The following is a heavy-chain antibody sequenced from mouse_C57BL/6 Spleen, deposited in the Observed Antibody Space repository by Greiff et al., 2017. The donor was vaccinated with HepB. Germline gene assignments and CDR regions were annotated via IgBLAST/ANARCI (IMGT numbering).Heavy chain of an antibody. CDR2: IDPENGDT. Sequence: VQLQQSGAELVRPGASVKLSCTASGFNIKDDYMHWVKQRPEQGLEWIGWIDPENGDTEYASKFQGKATITADTSSTTAYLQLSSLTSEDTAVYYCTTDYGNWYFDVWGTGTTVTVSS. D-gene: IGHD2-1*01. CDR1: GFNIKDDY. CDR3: TTDYGNWYFDV. J-gene: IGHJ1*03. V-gene: IGHV14-4*01.